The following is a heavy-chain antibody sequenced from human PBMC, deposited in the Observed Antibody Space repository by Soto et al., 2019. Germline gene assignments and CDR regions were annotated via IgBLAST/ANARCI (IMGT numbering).Heavy chain of an antibody. CDR2: INHSGSA. Sequence: PSETLSLTCDVYGGSFIGYIWTWILQTPGKGLQWIGQINHSGSANYNPSLKSRVTISVDRSKNQFSLKLSSVTAADTAVYYCARDKARYYYGSGSSTLFHYWGQGTLVTVSS. CDR3: ARDKARYYYGSGSSTLFHY. V-gene: IGHV4-34*01. D-gene: IGHD3-10*01. J-gene: IGHJ4*02. CDR1: GGSFIGYI.